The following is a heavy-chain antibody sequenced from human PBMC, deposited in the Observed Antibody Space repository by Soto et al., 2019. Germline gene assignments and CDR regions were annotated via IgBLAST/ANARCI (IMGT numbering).Heavy chain of an antibody. CDR1: GFTFSSYG. D-gene: IGHD5-12*01. Sequence: GGSLRLSCAASGFTFSSYGMHWVRQAPGKGLEWVAVISYDGSNKYYADSVKGRFTISRDNSKNTLYLQMNSLRAEDTAVYYCAKDRVATDLDYYGMDVWGQGTTVTVSS. CDR2: ISYDGSNK. J-gene: IGHJ6*02. CDR3: AKDRVATDLDYYGMDV. V-gene: IGHV3-30*18.